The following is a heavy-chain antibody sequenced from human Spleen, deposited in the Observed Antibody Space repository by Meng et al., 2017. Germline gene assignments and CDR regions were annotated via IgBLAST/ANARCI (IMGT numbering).Heavy chain of an antibody. CDR3: ATNDFWSGYYKSFDY. Sequence: GGSLRLSCAASGFTFSSYEMNWVRQAPGKGLEWLSYISNTGSTFYYADSVKGRFTISRDNTKNSLYLQMNSLRAEDTALYYCATNDFWSGYYKSFDYWGQGTLVTVSS. V-gene: IGHV3-48*03. CDR1: GFTFSSYE. J-gene: IGHJ4*02. D-gene: IGHD3-3*01. CDR2: ISNTGSTF.